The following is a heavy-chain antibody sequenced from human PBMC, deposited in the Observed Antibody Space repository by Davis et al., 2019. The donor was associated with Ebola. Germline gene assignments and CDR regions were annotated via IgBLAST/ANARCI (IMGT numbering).Heavy chain of an antibody. CDR1: GFTFGDYG. CDR3: TRNGIYFYEAFFDS. J-gene: IGHJ4*02. CDR2: ITNNAYAGTT. D-gene: IGHD3-22*01. Sequence: PGGSLRLSCSASGFTFGDYGMSWVRQAPGKGLEWVAFITNNAYAGTTQYAASVRGRFTISRDDSKTIAYLQMNSLKTEDTAVYYCTRNGIYFYEAFFDSWGQGTLVTVSS. V-gene: IGHV3-49*04.